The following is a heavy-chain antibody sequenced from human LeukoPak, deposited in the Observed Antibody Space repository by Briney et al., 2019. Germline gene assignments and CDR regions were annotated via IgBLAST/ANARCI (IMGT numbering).Heavy chain of an antibody. V-gene: IGHV4-39*01. J-gene: IGHJ5*02. CDR3: ARRWDYDP. CDR2: IYYSGST. Sequence: PSETLSLTCTVSGGSISSSSYYWGWIRQPPGKGLEWIGSIYYSGSTYYNPSLKSRVTISVDTSKNQFSLKPSSVTAADTAVYYCARRWDYDPWGQGTLVTVSS. CDR1: GGSISSSSYY. D-gene: IGHD1-26*01.